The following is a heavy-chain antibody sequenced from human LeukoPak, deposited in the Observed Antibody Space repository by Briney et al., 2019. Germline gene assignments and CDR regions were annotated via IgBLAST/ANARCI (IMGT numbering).Heavy chain of an antibody. J-gene: IGHJ4*02. Sequence: SETLSLTCTVSGGSISTSNFYWGWIRQPPGKGLEWIGNIFYRGSTYYSPSLKSRVTISLDTSKNQFSLKLSSVTAADTAVYYCARIAAAGQRIDYWGQGTLVTVSS. D-gene: IGHD6-13*01. CDR3: ARIAAAGQRIDY. CDR1: GGSISTSNFY. V-gene: IGHV4-39*07. CDR2: IFYRGST.